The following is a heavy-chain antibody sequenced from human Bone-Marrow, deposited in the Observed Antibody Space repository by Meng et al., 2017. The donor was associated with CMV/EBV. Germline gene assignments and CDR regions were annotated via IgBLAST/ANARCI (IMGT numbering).Heavy chain of an antibody. CDR1: GDSVSSNSAA. CDR3: ARVGSSTSCYECYFDY. Sequence: QAQPQQAGPGLVKPSQTLSLTCAISGDSVSSNSAAWNWIRQSPSRGFEWLGRTYYRSKWYNDYAVSVKSRITINPDTSKNQFSLQLNSVTPEDTAVYYCARVGSSTSCYECYFDYWGQGTLVTVSS. J-gene: IGHJ4*02. V-gene: IGHV6-1*01. D-gene: IGHD2-2*01. CDR2: TYYRSKWYN.